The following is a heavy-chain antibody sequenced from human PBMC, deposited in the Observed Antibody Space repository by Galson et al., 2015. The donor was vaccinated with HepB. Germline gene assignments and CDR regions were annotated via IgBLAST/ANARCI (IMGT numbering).Heavy chain of an antibody. Sequence: CAISGDSVSSNSAAWNWIRQSPSRGLEWLGRTYYRSKWYNDYAVSVKSRITINPDTSKNQFSLQLNSVTPEDTAVYYCARDRSSSWFPTYYFDYWGQGTLVTVSS. CDR2: TYYRSKWYN. CDR1: GDSVSSNSAA. D-gene: IGHD6-13*01. J-gene: IGHJ4*02. V-gene: IGHV6-1*01. CDR3: ARDRSSSWFPTYYFDY.